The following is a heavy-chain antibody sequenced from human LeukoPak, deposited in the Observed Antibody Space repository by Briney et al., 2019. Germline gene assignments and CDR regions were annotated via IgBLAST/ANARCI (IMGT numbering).Heavy chain of an antibody. CDR1: GFTFSDYY. CDR3: ARDSGSFDI. CDR2: ISSSSSYT. Sequence: GGSLRLSCAASGFTFSDYYMSWIRQAPGKGLEWVSYISSSSSYTNYADSVKGRFTISRDNAKNSLYLQINSLRAEDTAVYYCARDSGSFDIWGQGTMVTVSS. D-gene: IGHD1-26*01. J-gene: IGHJ3*02. V-gene: IGHV3-11*06.